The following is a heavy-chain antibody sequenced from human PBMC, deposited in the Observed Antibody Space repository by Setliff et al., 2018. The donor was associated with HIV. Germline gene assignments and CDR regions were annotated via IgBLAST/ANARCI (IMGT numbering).Heavy chain of an antibody. J-gene: IGHJ4*02. CDR2: ASPSGGTT. CDR1: DLAFSSYA. V-gene: IGHV3-23*01. CDR3: AKPRRYNTYYFDH. Sequence: GGSLRLSCQASDLAFSSYAMSWVRQAPGKGLEWVSIASPSGGTTYYADSVKGRFTISRDNSKSTLYLQMNSLKTEATAVYYCAKPRRYNTYYFDHWGQGTLVTVSS. D-gene: IGHD3-3*01.